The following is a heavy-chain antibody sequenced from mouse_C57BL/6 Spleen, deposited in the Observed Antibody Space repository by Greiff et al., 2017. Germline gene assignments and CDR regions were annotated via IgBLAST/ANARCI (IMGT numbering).Heavy chain of an antibody. Sequence: QVQLQQPGAELVKPGASVKLSCKASGYTFTSYWMHWVKQRPGQGLEWIGMIHPNSGSTNYNEKFKSKATLTVDKSSSTAYMQLSSLTSEDSAVYYCARWGLGRFWYFDVWGTGTTVTVSS. CDR1: GYTFTSYW. J-gene: IGHJ1*03. D-gene: IGHD4-1*01. V-gene: IGHV1-64*01. CDR2: IHPNSGST. CDR3: ARWGLGRFWYFDV.